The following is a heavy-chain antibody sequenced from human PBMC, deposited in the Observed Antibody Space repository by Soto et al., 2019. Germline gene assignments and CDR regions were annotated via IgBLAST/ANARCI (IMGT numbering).Heavy chain of an antibody. Sequence: EVQLVESGRGLVQPGGSLRLSCVDSGFTFSSYWMSWVRQAPVKGLEWVGNIKQDGSEENYVDSVKGRFTISRDNAKNSMYLQMNSLRAEDTAVYYCARIEASGRGWDVWGQGTTVVVSS. CDR1: GFTFSSYW. CDR2: IKQDGSEE. CDR3: ARIEASGRGWDV. J-gene: IGHJ6*02. V-gene: IGHV3-7*01. D-gene: IGHD3-10*01.